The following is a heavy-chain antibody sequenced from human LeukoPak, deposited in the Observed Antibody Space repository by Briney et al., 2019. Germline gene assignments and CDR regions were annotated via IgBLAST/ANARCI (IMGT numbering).Heavy chain of an antibody. V-gene: IGHV1-69*04. CDR2: IIPILGIA. D-gene: IGHD5-24*01. CDR1: GGTFSSYA. Sequence: SVKVSCKASGGTFSSYAISWVRQAPGQGLEWMGRIIPILGIANYAQKFQGRVTITADKSTSTAYMELSSLRSEDTAVYYCARGGGDSDAFDIWGQGTMVTVSS. CDR3: ARGGGDSDAFDI. J-gene: IGHJ3*02.